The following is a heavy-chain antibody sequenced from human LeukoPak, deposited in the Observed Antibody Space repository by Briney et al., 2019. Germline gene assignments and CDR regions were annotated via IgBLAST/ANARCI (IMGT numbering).Heavy chain of an antibody. CDR2: IYTSGST. V-gene: IGHV4-4*07. CDR3: ASPAVYDFWSDGYYMDV. D-gene: IGHD3-3*01. CDR1: GGSISSYY. Sequence: SETLSLTCTVSGGSISSYYWSWIRQPAGKGLEWIGRIYTSGSTNYNPSLKSRVTMSVDTSKNQFSLKLSSVTAADTAVYYCASPAVYDFWSDGYYMDVWGKGTTVTVSS. J-gene: IGHJ6*03.